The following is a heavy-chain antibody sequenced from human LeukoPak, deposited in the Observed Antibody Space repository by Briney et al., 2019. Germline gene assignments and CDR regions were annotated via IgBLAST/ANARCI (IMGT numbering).Heavy chain of an antibody. J-gene: IGHJ4*02. Sequence: SETLSLTCTVSGGSISSYYWSWVRQPAGKGLEWIGRIYTSGSTNYNPSLKSRVTMSVDTSKNQFSLKLSSVTAADTAVYYCAGDYYYDSSGYYYSYYWGQGTLVTVSS. V-gene: IGHV4-4*07. CDR2: IYTSGST. D-gene: IGHD3-22*01. CDR1: GGSISSYY. CDR3: AGDYYYDSSGYYYSYY.